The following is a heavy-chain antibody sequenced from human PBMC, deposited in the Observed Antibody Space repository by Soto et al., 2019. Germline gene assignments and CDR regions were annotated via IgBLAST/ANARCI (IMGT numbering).Heavy chain of an antibody. Sequence: EVPLLESGGGLVQPGESLRLSCAASGFTFSSYAMSWVRQAPGKGLEWVSVISGSDDSTYYADSVKGRFTISRDNSMNTLYLQMNSLRAEDTAVSYCAKRSSSATFDYWGQGTLVTVSS. J-gene: IGHJ4*02. CDR1: GFTFSSYA. CDR3: AKRSSSATFDY. V-gene: IGHV3-23*01. CDR2: ISGSDDST. D-gene: IGHD6-6*01.